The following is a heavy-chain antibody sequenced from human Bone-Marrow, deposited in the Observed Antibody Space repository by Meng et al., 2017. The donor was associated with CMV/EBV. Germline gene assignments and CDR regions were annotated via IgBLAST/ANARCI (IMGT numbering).Heavy chain of an antibody. V-gene: IGHV1-8*01. CDR3: ARGWGRYYGSGSYYGGKYFDY. J-gene: IGHJ4*02. CDR2: MNPNSGNT. CDR1: GYTFTSYD. D-gene: IGHD3-10*01. Sequence: ASVKVSCKASGYTFTSYDINWVRQATGQGLEWIGWMNPNSGNTGYAQKFQGRVTMTRNTSISTAYMELSSLRSEDTAVYYCARGWGRYYGSGSYYGGKYFDYWGQGTLVTVSS.